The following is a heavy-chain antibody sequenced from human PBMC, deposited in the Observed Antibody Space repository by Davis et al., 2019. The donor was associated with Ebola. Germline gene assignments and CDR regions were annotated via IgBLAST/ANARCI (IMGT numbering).Heavy chain of an antibody. CDR1: GFTFSDFA. CDR3: ARDAHMVALGLDS. J-gene: IGHJ5*01. D-gene: IGHD2-15*01. CDR2: VSYDGTKA. Sequence: GGSLRLSCVVSGFTFSDFAMHWVRQAPGKGLEWVGVVSYDGTKAYYGDSVKGRFTISRDGSKNTVFLQMDSLRPDDTAVYYCARDAHMVALGLDSWGHGTLVTV. V-gene: IGHV3-30*04.